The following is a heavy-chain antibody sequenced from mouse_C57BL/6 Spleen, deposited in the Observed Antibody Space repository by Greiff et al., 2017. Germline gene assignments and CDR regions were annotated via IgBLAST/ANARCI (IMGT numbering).Heavy chain of an antibody. CDR1: GFSLTSYG. D-gene: IGHD2-3*01. CDR2: IWGVGST. J-gene: IGHJ3*01. Sequence: VHLVESGPGLVAPSQSLSITCTVSGFSLTSYGVDWVRQSPGKGLEWLGVIWGVGSTNYNSALKSRLSISKDNSKSQVFLKMNSLQTDDTAMYYCASEGYDGPWFAYWGQGTLVTVSA. V-gene: IGHV2-6*01. CDR3: ASEGYDGPWFAY.